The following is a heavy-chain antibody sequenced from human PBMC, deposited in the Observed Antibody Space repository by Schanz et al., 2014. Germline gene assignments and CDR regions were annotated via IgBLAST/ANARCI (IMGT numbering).Heavy chain of an antibody. CDR2: IYASGAT. Sequence: EVQLVESGGGFVQPGGSLGLSCVVSGFTVSSDHMSWVRQAPGKGLEWVSTIYASGATYYADSVKGRFTISRDNSKTTLYLQMNSLRAEDTAVYYCARDLEGYDGGGGGFDPWGQGTLVTVSS. CDR3: ARDLEGYDGGGGGFDP. V-gene: IGHV3-66*02. CDR1: GFTVSSDH. D-gene: IGHD2-21*01. J-gene: IGHJ5*02.